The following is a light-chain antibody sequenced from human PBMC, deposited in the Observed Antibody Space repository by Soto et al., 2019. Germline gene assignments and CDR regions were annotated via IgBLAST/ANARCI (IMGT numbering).Light chain of an antibody. CDR1: QGIRSA. V-gene: IGKV1-6*01. CDR2: AAS. J-gene: IGKJ4*01. Sequence: AIQLTQSPSSLSASVGDRVTITCRASQGIRSALGWYQQKPGKVPKLLIYAASTLQSGVPSRFSGSGFGTDFTLTISSLQPEDFATYYCQQIRTYPRTFGGGTKVEMK. CDR3: QQIRTYPRT.